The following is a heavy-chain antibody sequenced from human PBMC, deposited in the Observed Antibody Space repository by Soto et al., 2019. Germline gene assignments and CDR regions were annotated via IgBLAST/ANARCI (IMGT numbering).Heavy chain of an antibody. Sequence: GGSLRLSCAASGFTFSSYSMNWVRQAPGKGLEWVSSISSSSSYIYYADSVKGRFTISRDNAKNSLYLQMNSLRAEGTAVYYCAREGGYYDSSGPRFEYWGQGT. CDR2: ISSSSSYI. D-gene: IGHD3-22*01. CDR3: AREGGYYDSSGPRFEY. J-gene: IGHJ4*02. V-gene: IGHV3-21*01. CDR1: GFTFSSYS.